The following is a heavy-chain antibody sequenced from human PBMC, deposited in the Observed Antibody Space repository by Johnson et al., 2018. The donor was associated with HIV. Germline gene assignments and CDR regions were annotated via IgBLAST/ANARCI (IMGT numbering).Heavy chain of an antibody. Sequence: QVQLVESGGGLVQRGGSLRLSCVASGVTVSNNYMIWVRQAPGKGLEWVSVIWYDGSNKYYANSVKGRFTVSRDNAKNSLYLQMNSLRVDDTAVYYCARVRLEEDIFEAFDMWGLGTMVTVSS. CDR2: IWYDGSNK. CDR3: ARVRLEEDIFEAFDM. J-gene: IGHJ3*02. CDR1: GVTVSNNY. V-gene: IGHV3-33*08. D-gene: IGHD2-15*01.